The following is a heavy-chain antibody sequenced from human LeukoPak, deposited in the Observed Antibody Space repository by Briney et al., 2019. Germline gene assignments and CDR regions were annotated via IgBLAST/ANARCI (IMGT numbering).Heavy chain of an antibody. D-gene: IGHD2-2*02. Sequence: ASVKVSCKASGYTFSRYGISWVRQAPGQGLEWMGWISGYNGNTKSAQMVQGRVTMTTETSTSTAYMELRSLRSDDTAVYYCARATYCSSTSCYIRNDAFDIWGQGTMVTVSS. CDR1: GYTFSRYG. CDR2: ISGYNGNT. CDR3: ARATYCSSTSCYIRNDAFDI. V-gene: IGHV1-18*01. J-gene: IGHJ3*02.